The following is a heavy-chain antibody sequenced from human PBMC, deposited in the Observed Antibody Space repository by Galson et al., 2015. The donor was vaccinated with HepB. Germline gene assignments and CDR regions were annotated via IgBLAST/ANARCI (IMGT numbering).Heavy chain of an antibody. CDR2: ISSSSSTI. V-gene: IGHV3-48*01. D-gene: IGHD6-19*01. CDR3: ARDISGWSMGDAFDI. CDR1: GFTFSSYS. J-gene: IGHJ3*02. Sequence: SLRLSCAASGFTFSSYSMNWVRQAPGKGLEWVSYISSSSSTIYYADSVKGRFTISRDNAKNSLYLQMNSLRAEDTAVYYCARDISGWSMGDAFDIWGQGTMVTVSS.